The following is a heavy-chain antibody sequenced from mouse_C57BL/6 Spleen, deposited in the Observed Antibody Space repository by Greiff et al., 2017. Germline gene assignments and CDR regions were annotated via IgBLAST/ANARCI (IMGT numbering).Heavy chain of an antibody. V-gene: IGHV5-17*01. J-gene: IGHJ3*01. D-gene: IGHD2-4*01. CDR3: ANDYAFAY. CDR1: GFTFSDYG. Sequence: VQLKESGGGLVKPGGSLKLSCAASGFTFSDYGMHWVRQAPEKGLEWVAYISSGSSTIYYADTVKGRFTISRDNAKNTLFLQMTSLRSEDTAMYYCANDYAFAYWGQGTLVTVSA. CDR2: ISSGSSTI.